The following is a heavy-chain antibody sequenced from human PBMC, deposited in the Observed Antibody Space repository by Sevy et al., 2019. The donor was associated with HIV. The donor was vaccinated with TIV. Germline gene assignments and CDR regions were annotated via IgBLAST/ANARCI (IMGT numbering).Heavy chain of an antibody. Sequence: GGSLRLSCAASGFTVSSNYMNWVRQAPGKGLEWVSVIYSGGSTYYADSVKGRFTISRDNSKNTLYLQMNSLRAEDTAVYYCARLQNSYGYSFYIDYWGQGTLVTVSS. CDR1: GFTVSSNY. V-gene: IGHV3-53*01. CDR2: IYSGGST. CDR3: ARLQNSYGYSFYIDY. J-gene: IGHJ4*02. D-gene: IGHD5-18*01.